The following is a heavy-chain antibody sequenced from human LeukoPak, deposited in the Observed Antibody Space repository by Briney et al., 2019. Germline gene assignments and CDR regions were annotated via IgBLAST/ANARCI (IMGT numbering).Heavy chain of an antibody. CDR3: ARHYGP. Sequence: GSLRLSCAASGFTLSTYWMSWVRQAPGKGLEWIGSICGSTYYNPSLKSRVTVSVDTSKNQFSLKLNSVTAADTAVYYCARHYGPWGQGTLVTVSS. D-gene: IGHD3-10*01. J-gene: IGHJ5*02. V-gene: IGHV4-39*01. CDR1: GFTLSTYW. CDR2: ICGST.